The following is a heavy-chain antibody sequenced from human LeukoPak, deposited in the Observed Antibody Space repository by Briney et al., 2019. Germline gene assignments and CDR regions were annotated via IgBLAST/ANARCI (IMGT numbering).Heavy chain of an antibody. V-gene: IGHV3-33*06. CDR1: GFTFSRYG. CDR3: AKGYLPIKGGFDY. CDR2: IWYDGSNK. D-gene: IGHD3-9*01. J-gene: IGHJ4*02. Sequence: GGSLRLSCAVFGFTFSRYGTHWVRQAPGQGLEWVAVIWYDGSNKYYADSVRGRFTITRDNSKNTLYLQMNSLRAEDTAVYYCAKGYLPIKGGFDYWGQGTLVTVSS.